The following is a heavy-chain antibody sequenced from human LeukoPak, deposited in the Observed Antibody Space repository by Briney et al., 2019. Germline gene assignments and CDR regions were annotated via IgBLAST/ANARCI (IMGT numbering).Heavy chain of an antibody. Sequence: GESLKISCRGSGDSFTSYWIAWVRQMPGQGLEWMGIIYPGDSDTKYSPYFKGQGTISADKSISNAYLPWSSLKASAPATDYCARSEAILVLQGGLPDYWGQGTLVTVSS. CDR2: IYPGDSDT. J-gene: IGHJ4*02. CDR1: GDSFTSYW. CDR3: ARSEAILVLQGGLPDY. D-gene: IGHD2-21*01. V-gene: IGHV5-51*01.